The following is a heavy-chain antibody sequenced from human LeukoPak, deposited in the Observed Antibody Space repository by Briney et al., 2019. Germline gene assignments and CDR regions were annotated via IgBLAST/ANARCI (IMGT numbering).Heavy chain of an antibody. Sequence: GGSLRLSCAASGFTFSSYSMNWVRQAPGKGLEWVSSISSSSSYIYYADSMKGRFTISRDNAKNSLFLQMNSLRAQDTAVYYCARSANSIRVRWFGENWFDPWGQGTLVTVSS. CDR3: ARSANSIRVRWFGENWFDP. V-gene: IGHV3-21*01. D-gene: IGHD3-10*01. CDR1: GFTFSSYS. J-gene: IGHJ5*02. CDR2: ISSSSSYI.